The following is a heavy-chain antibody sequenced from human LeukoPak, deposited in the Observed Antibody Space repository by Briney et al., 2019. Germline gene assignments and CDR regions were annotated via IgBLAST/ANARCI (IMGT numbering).Heavy chain of an antibody. CDR3: ARAGSTNSWFDP. CDR1: GFAFDTYS. CDR2: ISSWSSFI. V-gene: IGHV3-21*01. J-gene: IGHJ5*02. D-gene: IGHD2-2*01. Sequence: GGSLRLSCAASGFAFDTYSMTWVRQAPGKGLEWVSSISSWSSFIYSADSVTGRFTISRDNAKNSLYLQMNSLRAEDTAVYYCARAGSTNSWFDPWGQGTPVIVYS.